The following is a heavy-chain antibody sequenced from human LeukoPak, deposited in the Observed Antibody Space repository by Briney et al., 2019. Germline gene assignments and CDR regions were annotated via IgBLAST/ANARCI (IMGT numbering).Heavy chain of an antibody. CDR3: APPSGKTAVDP. V-gene: IGHV4-59*13. Sequence: KTSETLSFTCTVSGVSISSSAWSWIRQPPGKGLEWIGFIYYSGDTYYTPSLKSRVTISLDTSKNQFSLQLSSVTTADTAVYYFAPPSGKTAVDPWGQGTLVTVSS. J-gene: IGHJ5*02. CDR2: IYYSGDT. CDR1: GVSISSSA. D-gene: IGHD3-10*01.